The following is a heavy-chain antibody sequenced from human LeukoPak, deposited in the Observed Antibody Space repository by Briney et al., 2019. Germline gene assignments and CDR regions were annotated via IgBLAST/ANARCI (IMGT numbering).Heavy chain of an antibody. Sequence: GASVKVSCKASGGTFSSYAISWVRQAPGQGLEWMGGIIPIFGTANYAQKFQGRVTITADESTSTAYMELSSLRSEDTAVYYCARLPAARPLNSDYWGQGTLVTVSS. J-gene: IGHJ4*02. CDR2: IIPIFGTA. V-gene: IGHV1-69*13. D-gene: IGHD6-6*01. CDR1: GGTFSSYA. CDR3: ARLPAARPLNSDY.